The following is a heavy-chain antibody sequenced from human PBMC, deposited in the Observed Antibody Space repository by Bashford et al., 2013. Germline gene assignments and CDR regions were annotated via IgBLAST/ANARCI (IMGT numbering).Heavy chain of an antibody. V-gene: IGHV4-30-4*01. Sequence: PRKGLEWMGYIYYSGSTYYNPSLKSRVTISVDTLYLQMSSLRGDDTAVYYCARDLGALDYWGQGTLVTVSS. J-gene: IGHJ4*02. D-gene: IGHD1-26*01. CDR3: ARDLGALDY. CDR2: IYYSGST.